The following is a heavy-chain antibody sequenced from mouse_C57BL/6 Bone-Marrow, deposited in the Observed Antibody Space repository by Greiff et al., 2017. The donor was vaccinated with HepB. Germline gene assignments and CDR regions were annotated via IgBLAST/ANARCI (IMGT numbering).Heavy chain of an antibody. CDR2: IDPSDSST. CDR1: GYTFTSYW. CDR3: ARYYYGSSGDWYFDV. Sequence: QVQLQQPGAELVQPGASVKLSCKASGYTFTSYWMQWVNQRPGQGLEWIGEIDPSDSSTNYNQKFKGKATLTVDTPSSTAYMQLSSLTSEDSAVYYCARYYYGSSGDWYFDVWGTGTTVTVSS. V-gene: IGHV1-50*01. J-gene: IGHJ1*03. D-gene: IGHD1-1*01.